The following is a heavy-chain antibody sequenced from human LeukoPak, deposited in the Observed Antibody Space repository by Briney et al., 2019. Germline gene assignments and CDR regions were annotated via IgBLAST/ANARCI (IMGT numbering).Heavy chain of an antibody. J-gene: IGHJ4*02. D-gene: IGHD6-6*01. CDR1: GFTFDDYG. Sequence: GGPLRLSCAASGFTFDDYGMSWVRQAPGKGLEWVSGINWNGGSTGYADSVKGRFTISRDNAKNSLYLQMNSLRAEDTAVYYCARGLSGYASSLGYWGQGTLVTVSA. CDR3: ARGLSGYASSLGY. V-gene: IGHV3-20*04. CDR2: INWNGGST.